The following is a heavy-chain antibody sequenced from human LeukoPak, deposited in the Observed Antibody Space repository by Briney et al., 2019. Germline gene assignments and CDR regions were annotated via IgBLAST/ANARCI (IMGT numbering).Heavy chain of an antibody. CDR3: AKDPNGDYVGAFDS. CDR1: GFTFSSYA. Sequence: PGGSLRLSCAASGFTFSSYAMHWVRQAPGKGLEWVAVISYDGSNKYYADSVKGRFTISRDNSKNTLYLQMNSLRVEDTAVYYCAKDPNGDYVGAFDSWGQGTMVTVSS. D-gene: IGHD4-17*01. CDR2: ISYDGSNK. V-gene: IGHV3-30-3*01. J-gene: IGHJ3*02.